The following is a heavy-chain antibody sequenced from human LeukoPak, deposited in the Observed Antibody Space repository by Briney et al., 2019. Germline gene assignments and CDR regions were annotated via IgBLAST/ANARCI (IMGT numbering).Heavy chain of an antibody. Sequence: PGGSLRLSCAASGFTFIDYDMHWVHQVIGKGLEWVSAIGIRGDTHYSGSVKGRFTSSRENAESSLYLQMNSLRAEDTAVYYCARGGIQVSGIDEFDYWGQGTLVTVSS. CDR1: GFTFIDYD. V-gene: IGHV3-13*01. CDR3: ARGGIQVSGIDEFDY. J-gene: IGHJ4*02. CDR2: IGIRGDT. D-gene: IGHD6-19*01.